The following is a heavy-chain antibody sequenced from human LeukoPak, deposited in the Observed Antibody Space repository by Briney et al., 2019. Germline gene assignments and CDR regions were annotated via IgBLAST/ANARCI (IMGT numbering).Heavy chain of an antibody. CDR3: ATALRLYSSGWYYFDY. J-gene: IGHJ4*02. D-gene: IGHD6-19*01. Sequence: ASVKVSCKVSGYTLTELSMHWVRQAPGKGLDWMGGFDPEDGETIYAQKFQGRVTMTEDTSTDTAYMELSSLRSEDTAVYYCATALRLYSSGWYYFDYWGQGTLVTVSS. CDR2: FDPEDGET. V-gene: IGHV1-24*01. CDR1: GYTLTELS.